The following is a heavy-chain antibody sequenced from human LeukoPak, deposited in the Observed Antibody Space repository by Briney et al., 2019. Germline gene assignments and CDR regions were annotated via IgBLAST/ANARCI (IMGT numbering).Heavy chain of an antibody. D-gene: IGHD4-11*01. Sequence: GGSLRLSCAASGFTFSSYSMNWVRQAPGKGLEWVSSISSSSSYIYYADSVKGRFTISRDNAKNSLYLQMNSLRAEDTAVYYCARDPLSFHSNYPSFDYWGQGTLVTVSS. CDR3: ARDPLSFHSNYPSFDY. V-gene: IGHV3-21*01. CDR1: GFTFSSYS. J-gene: IGHJ4*02. CDR2: ISSSSSYI.